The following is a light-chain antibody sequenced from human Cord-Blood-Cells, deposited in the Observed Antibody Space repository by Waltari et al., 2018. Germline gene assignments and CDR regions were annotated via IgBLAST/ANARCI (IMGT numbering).Light chain of an antibody. CDR3: QQYYSTPLT. J-gene: IGKJ4*01. V-gene: IGKV4-1*01. CDR2: WAS. CDR1: QSVLYSSNNKNY. Sequence: DIVMTQSPDSLAVSLGERATINCKSSQSVLYSSNNKNYLALYQQKPGQPPKLLICWASTRESGVPDRFSGSGSGTDFTLTISILQAEDVAVYYCQQYYSTPLTFGGGTKVEIK.